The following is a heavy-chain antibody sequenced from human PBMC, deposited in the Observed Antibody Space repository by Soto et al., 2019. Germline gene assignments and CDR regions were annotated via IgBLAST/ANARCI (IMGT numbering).Heavy chain of an antibody. J-gene: IGHJ4*02. V-gene: IGHV5-51*01. D-gene: IGHD3-10*01. CDR2: TYPGESDT. CDR1: GCRYLNYR. Sequence: GEALKLSCQCSGCRYLNYRIAWVRQMPGKGLEWMGITYPGESDTRYSPSFQGQVTISADKSISSAYLLWSSLKASDSGNYYGARGLPRGSDRLDNWGQGTLVTVSS. CDR3: ARGLPRGSDRLDN.